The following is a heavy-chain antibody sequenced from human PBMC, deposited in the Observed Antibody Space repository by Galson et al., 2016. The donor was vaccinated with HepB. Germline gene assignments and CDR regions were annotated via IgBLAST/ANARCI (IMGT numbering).Heavy chain of an antibody. D-gene: IGHD2-8*01. CDR1: GFTFTSYT. CDR3: VRDSWGKYYDTNGRLY. J-gene: IGHJ4*02. CDR2: VSFDGFNK. V-gene: IGHV3-30-3*01. Sequence: SLRLSCAASGFTFTSYTMHWVRQAPGKGLEWMAVVSFDGFNKYYTDSVKGRFTISRDNSNNTLHLQLDSLRTEDTAVYYCVRDSWGKYYDTNGRLYWGRGTQVTVSS.